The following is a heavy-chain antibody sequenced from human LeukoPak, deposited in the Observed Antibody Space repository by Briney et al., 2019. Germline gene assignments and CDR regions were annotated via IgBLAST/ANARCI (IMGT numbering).Heavy chain of an antibody. V-gene: IGHV4-34*01. Sequence: SETLSLTCAVYGGSFSGYYWSWIRQPPGKGLEWIGEINHSGSTNYNPSLKSRVTISVDTSKNQFSLKLSSVTAADTAVYYCARLWIAVASGGDYWGQGTLVTVSS. D-gene: IGHD6-19*01. J-gene: IGHJ4*02. CDR1: GGSFSGYY. CDR2: INHSGST. CDR3: ARLWIAVASGGDY.